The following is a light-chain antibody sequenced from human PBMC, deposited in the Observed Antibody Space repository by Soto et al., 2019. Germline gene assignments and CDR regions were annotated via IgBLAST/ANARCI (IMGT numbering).Light chain of an antibody. CDR1: SSNIGAGYD. Sequence: QPVLTQPPSVSGAPGQRVTISCTGSSSNIGAGYDVHWYQHLPGTGPKLLIYGDTNRPSGVPDRFSGSKSGTSASLAITGLQSEDEADYYCQSYDSSLSGHVVFGGGTQPTVL. J-gene: IGLJ2*01. V-gene: IGLV1-40*01. CDR2: GDT. CDR3: QSYDSSLSGHVV.